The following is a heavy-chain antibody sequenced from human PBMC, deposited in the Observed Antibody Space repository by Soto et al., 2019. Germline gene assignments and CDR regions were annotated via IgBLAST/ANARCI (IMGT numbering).Heavy chain of an antibody. Sequence: QVQLVQSGAEMKKPGASVKVSCKASGYIFSNYEISWVRQAPGQGLEWMGWISPNNGDTNYAQKCQGGDSKPTNTSTSTAYTEMRGMKSHGTGTYDCAGRQGTINSIGVVPEDGYWGQGTMVSVSS. D-gene: IGHD3-3*01. V-gene: IGHV1-18*01. CDR2: ISPNNGDT. CDR1: GYIFSNYE. J-gene: IGHJ4*02. CDR3: AGRQGTINSIGVVPEDGY.